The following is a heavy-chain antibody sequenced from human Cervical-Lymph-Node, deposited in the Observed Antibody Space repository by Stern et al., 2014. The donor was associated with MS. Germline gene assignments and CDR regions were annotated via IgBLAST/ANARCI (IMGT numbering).Heavy chain of an antibody. CDR1: GYRFPSFW. CDR2: IYAGDSET. Sequence: VQLVQSGAEVKKPGESLKISCKGSGYRFPSFWIGWVRQMPGKGLEWLGIIYAGDSETRYSPSFQGQVPISVDKSINTAYLQWSSLKASYTAVYYCARHRSAGTDIYYYYGMDVWGQGTTVTVSS. CDR3: ARHRSAGTDIYYYYGMDV. V-gene: IGHV5-51*01. J-gene: IGHJ6*02. D-gene: IGHD2-15*01.